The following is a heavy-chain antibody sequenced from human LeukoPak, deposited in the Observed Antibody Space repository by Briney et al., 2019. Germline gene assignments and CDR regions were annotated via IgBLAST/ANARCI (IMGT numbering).Heavy chain of an antibody. D-gene: IGHD6-13*01. V-gene: IGHV4-34*01. CDR3: ARHIRAYSSSWYRAAWFDP. Sequence: SETLSLTCAVYDGSFSGYYCSWIRQPPGKGLEWIGEINHSGSTNYNPSLKSRVTISVDTSNNQFSLKLSSVTAADTAVYYCARHIRAYSSSWYRAAWFDPWGQGTLVTVSS. J-gene: IGHJ5*02. CDR2: INHSGST. CDR1: DGSFSGYY.